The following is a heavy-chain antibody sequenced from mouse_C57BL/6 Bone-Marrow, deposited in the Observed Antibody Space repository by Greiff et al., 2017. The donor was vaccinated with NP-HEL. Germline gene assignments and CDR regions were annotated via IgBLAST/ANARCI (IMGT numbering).Heavy chain of an antibody. CDR1: GFSFNTYA. J-gene: IGHJ4*01. V-gene: IGHV10-1*01. CDR2: IRSKSNNYAT. Sequence: EVQVVESGGGLVQPKGSLKLSCAASGFSFNTYAMNWVRQAPGKGLEWVARIRSKSNNYATYYADSVKDRFTISRAASASMLYLQMNNLKTEDTAMYYCVRRGYDRSYAMDDWGQGTSVTVSS. D-gene: IGHD2-2*01. CDR3: VRRGYDRSYAMDD.